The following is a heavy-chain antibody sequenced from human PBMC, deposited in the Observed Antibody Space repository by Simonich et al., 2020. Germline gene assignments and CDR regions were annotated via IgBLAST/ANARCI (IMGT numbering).Heavy chain of an antibody. CDR3: ARDQGGRAAAATDY. V-gene: IGHV1-18*01. CDR1: GYTFTSYG. CDR2: SSAYKGNT. D-gene: IGHD6-13*01. Sequence: QVQLVQSGAEVKKPGASVKVSCKASGYTFTSYGISWVRQAPGQGLEWMGWSSAYKGNTNYAQKPQGRVTMTTDTSTSTAYMELRSRRSDDTAVYYCARDQGGRAAAATDYWGQGTLVTVSS. J-gene: IGHJ4*02.